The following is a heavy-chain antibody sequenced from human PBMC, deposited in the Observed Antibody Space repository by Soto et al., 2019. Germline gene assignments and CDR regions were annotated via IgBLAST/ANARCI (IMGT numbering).Heavy chain of an antibody. CDR1: GGSISSYY. CDR3: ARFGSIAVTRFDY. CDR2: IYSSGST. V-gene: IGHV4-59*08. Sequence: SQTLSLTCTVSGGSISSYYPSWIQQPPGKGLECIGYIYSSGSTNYNPSLKSRLPMSVDTSKNQFSLNLTSVTAADTAVYYCARFGSIAVTRFDYWGQGVLVTVSS. J-gene: IGHJ4*02. D-gene: IGHD6-19*01.